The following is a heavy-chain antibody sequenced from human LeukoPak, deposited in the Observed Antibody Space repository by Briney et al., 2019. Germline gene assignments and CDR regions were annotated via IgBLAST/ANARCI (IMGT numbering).Heavy chain of an antibody. CDR2: ISAYNGNT. CDR1: GYTFTSYG. J-gene: IGHJ5*02. CDR3: ARDRFAVTTARPVSEGGNWFDP. D-gene: IGHD4-17*01. Sequence: ASVKVSCKASGYTFTSYGISWVRQAPGQGLEWMGWISAYNGNTNYAQKLQGRVTMTTDTSTSTAYMELRSLRPDDTAVYYCARDRFAVTTARPVSEGGNWFDPWGQGTLVTVSS. V-gene: IGHV1-18*01.